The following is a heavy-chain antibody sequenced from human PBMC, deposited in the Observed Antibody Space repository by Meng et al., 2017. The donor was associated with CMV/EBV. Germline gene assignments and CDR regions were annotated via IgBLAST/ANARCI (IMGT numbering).Heavy chain of an antibody. CDR3: ARDRDMYSSSWYPFDY. CDR2: IYYSGST. J-gene: IGHJ4*02. D-gene: IGHD6-13*01. V-gene: IGHV4-39*07. Sequence: GSLRLSCTVSGGSTSSSSYYWGWIRQPPGKGLEWIGSIYYSGSTYYNPSLKSRVTISVDTSKNQFSLKLSSVTAADTAVYYCARDRDMYSSSWYPFDYWGQGTLVTVSS. CDR1: GGSTSSSSYY.